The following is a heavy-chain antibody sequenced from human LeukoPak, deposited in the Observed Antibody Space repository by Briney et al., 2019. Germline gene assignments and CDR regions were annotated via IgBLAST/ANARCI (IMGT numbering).Heavy chain of an antibody. D-gene: IGHD2-21*01. Sequence: SETLSLTCTVSGYSISSYFWSWIRQPPGKGLEWIGSIHYTGRTNYNPSLKSRVTISVDTTTNQFSLKLSSVTAADTAVYYCARRVIASAVISERNWFDPWGQGTLVTVSS. V-gene: IGHV4-59*08. CDR3: ARRVIASAVISERNWFDP. CDR1: GYSISSYF. CDR2: IHYTGRT. J-gene: IGHJ5*02.